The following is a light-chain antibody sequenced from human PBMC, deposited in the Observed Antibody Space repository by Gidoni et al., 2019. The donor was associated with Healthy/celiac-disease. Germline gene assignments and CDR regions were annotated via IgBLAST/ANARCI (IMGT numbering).Light chain of an antibody. Sequence: QSVLTQPPSASRTPRQSVTISCSGSSSNIGSNTVNWSQQLPGTAPKRLIYSNNQRPSGVPDRFSGSKSGTSDSLAISGLQSEDEADYYCAAWDDSLRGGVFGGGTKLTVL. J-gene: IGLJ2*01. CDR3: AAWDDSLRGGV. CDR2: SNN. V-gene: IGLV1-44*01. CDR1: SSNIGSNT.